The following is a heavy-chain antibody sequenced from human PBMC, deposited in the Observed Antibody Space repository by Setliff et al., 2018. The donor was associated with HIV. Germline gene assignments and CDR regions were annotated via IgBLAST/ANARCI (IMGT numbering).Heavy chain of an antibody. J-gene: IGHJ6*03. Sequence: SETLSLTCTVSGVSISSGSCYWSWIRQSAGKGLEWIGRIYTSGSTNDNPSLKSRITISVDTSNNQFSLRLGSVTAADTAVYYCARDKGYYYMDVWGKGITVTVSS. CDR3: ARDKGYYYMDV. CDR1: GVSISSGSCY. V-gene: IGHV4-61*02. CDR2: IYTSGST.